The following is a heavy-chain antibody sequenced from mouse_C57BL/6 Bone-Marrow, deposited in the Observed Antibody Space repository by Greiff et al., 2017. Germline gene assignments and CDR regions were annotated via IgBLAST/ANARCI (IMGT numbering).Heavy chain of an antibody. CDR1: GFTFSDYY. Sequence: EVKLMESGGGLVQPGGSLKLSCAASGFTFSDYYMYWVRQTPEKRLEWVAYISNGGGSTYYPDTVKGRFTISRDNAKNTLYLQMSRLKSEDTAMYYCARHPGLDYWGKGTTLTVSS. CDR3: ARHPGLDY. J-gene: IGHJ2*01. CDR2: ISNGGGST. V-gene: IGHV5-12*01.